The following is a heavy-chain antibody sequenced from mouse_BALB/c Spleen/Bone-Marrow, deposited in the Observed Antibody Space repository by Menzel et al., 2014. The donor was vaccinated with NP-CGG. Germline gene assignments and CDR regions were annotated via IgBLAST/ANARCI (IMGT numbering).Heavy chain of an antibody. D-gene: IGHD2-1*01. J-gene: IGHJ4*01. V-gene: IGHV1-39*01. Sequence: VQLQQSGPELEKPGDSVKISCKASVYSFTGYNMNWVKQSNGKSLEWIGNIAPYYGGTSYNQKFKGKATLTVDKSSSTAYMQLKSLTSEDSAVYYCASNYPYAMDCWGQGTTVTVSS. CDR3: ASNYPYAMDC. CDR2: IAPYYGGT. CDR1: VYSFTGYN.